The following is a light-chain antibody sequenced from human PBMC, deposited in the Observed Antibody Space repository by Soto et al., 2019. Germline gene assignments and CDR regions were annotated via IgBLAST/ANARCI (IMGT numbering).Light chain of an antibody. CDR3: QQSYSTLFT. CDR1: QTVIRY. CDR2: AVS. J-gene: IGKJ3*01. V-gene: IGKV1-39*01. Sequence: IQMTQFPSSLSASVGDRVTITCRAGQTVIRYLNWYQQKPGRAPNLLIYAVSNLQSGFPSRFSGSGSGTEFTLTISDLQPEDFATYYCQQSYSTLFTFGPGTTVEIK.